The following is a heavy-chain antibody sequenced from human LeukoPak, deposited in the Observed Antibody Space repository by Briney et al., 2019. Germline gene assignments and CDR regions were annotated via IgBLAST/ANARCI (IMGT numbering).Heavy chain of an antibody. Sequence: SVRVSCKASGGTFSSYAISWVRQAPGQGLEWMGGIIPIFGTANYAQKFQGRVTITTDESTSTAYMELSSLRSEDTAAYYCARETPGGITGTTLGYWGQGTLVTVSS. V-gene: IGHV1-69*05. J-gene: IGHJ4*02. D-gene: IGHD1-20*01. CDR2: IIPIFGTA. CDR1: GGTFSSYA. CDR3: ARETPGGITGTTLGY.